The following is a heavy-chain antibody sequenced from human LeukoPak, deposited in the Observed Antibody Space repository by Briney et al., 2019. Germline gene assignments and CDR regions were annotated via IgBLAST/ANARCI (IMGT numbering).Heavy chain of an antibody. D-gene: IGHD4-11*01. Sequence: ASVKVSCKASEYTFTGYYIHWVRQAPGQGLEWMGWINPNSGGTNYAQKFQGRVTMTRDTSISTAYMELSRLRYDDTAVYYCVAETVTSPPGYWGQGTLVTVSS. CDR3: VAETVTSPPGY. CDR2: INPNSGGT. J-gene: IGHJ4*02. CDR1: EYTFTGYY. V-gene: IGHV1-2*02.